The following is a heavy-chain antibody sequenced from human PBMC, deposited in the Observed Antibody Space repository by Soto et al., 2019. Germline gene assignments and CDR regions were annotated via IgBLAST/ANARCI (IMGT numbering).Heavy chain of an antibody. J-gene: IGHJ4*01. CDR3: AKARCSGNSRYVPDY. CDR1: GFTLNSYT. CDR2: ISGSGGSP. D-gene: IGHD2-15*01. Sequence: GESLRLSCAAAGFTLNSYTMAWVRQAPEKGLEWVSSISGSGGSPSYADSVQGRFTISIDNTRNTLSLQMNSLRAEDTATYYCAKARCSGNSRYVPDYWGHGSLVTVPS. V-gene: IGHV3-23*01.